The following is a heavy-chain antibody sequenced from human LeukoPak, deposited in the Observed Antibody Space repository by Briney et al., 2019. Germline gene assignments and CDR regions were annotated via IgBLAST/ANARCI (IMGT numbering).Heavy chain of an antibody. CDR1: GGSISSSSYY. Sequence: SETLSLTCTVSGGSISSSSYYWGWIRQPPGKGLEWIGSIYYSGSTYYNPSLKSRVTISVDTSKNQFSLKLSSVTAADTAVYYCARELRDMVLGVMIDYWGQGTLVTVSS. J-gene: IGHJ4*02. V-gene: IGHV4-39*07. D-gene: IGHD3-10*01. CDR3: ARELRDMVLGVMIDY. CDR2: IYYSGST.